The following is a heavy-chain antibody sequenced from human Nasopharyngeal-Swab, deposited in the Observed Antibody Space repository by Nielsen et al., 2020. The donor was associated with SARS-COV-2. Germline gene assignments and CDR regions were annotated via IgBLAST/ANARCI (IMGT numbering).Heavy chain of an antibody. CDR3: ARLPYYYDSSEAFDI. Sequence: SETLSLTCTVSGGSIGSSSYYWGWIRQPPGKGLEWIGSIYYSGSTYYNPSLKSRVTISVDTSKNQFSLKLSSVTAADTAVYYCARLPYYYDSSEAFDIWGQGTMVTVSS. CDR1: GGSIGSSSYY. V-gene: IGHV4-39*01. J-gene: IGHJ3*02. CDR2: IYYSGST. D-gene: IGHD3-22*01.